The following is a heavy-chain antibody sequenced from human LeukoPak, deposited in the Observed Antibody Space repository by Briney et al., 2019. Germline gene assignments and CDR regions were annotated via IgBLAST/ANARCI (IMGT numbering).Heavy chain of an antibody. V-gene: IGHV3-11*04. CDR1: GFTFSDYY. D-gene: IGHD1-26*01. Sequence: GGSLRLSCAASGFTFSDYYMSWIRQAPGKGLEWVSYISSSGSTIYYADSVKGRFTIPRDNAKNSLYLQMNSLRAEDTAVYYCASAELGDAFDIWGQGTMVTVSS. CDR3: ASAELGDAFDI. CDR2: ISSSGSTI. J-gene: IGHJ3*02.